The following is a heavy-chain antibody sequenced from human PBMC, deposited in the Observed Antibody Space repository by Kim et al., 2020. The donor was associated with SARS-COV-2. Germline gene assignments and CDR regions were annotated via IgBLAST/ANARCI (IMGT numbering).Heavy chain of an antibody. J-gene: IGHJ4*02. CDR3: VGYYYGSGSYYRSIDY. CDR2: ISDNGGTT. D-gene: IGHD3-10*01. CDR1: GFTFSSHA. V-gene: IGHV3-23*01. Sequence: GGSLRLSCAASGFTFSSHAMTWVRQAPGMGLEWVSTISDNGGTTYYADSVKGRFTISRDNSKNTLYLQMNSLRAEDTAIYYCVGYYYGSGSYYRSIDYWGQGTLVTVSS.